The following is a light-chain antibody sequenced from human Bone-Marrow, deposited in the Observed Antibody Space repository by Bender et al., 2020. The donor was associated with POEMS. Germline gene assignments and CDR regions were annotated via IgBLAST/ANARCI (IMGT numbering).Light chain of an antibody. J-gene: IGLJ3*02. V-gene: IGLV2-23*01. Sequence: QSALTQPASVSGSPGQSITISCTGASGVVGTYNLVSWYQQHPGKAPKLIIFEGSQRPSGISRRFSAYKSGNSASLRISGVQAEDEADYYCCSFAGGYRWMFGGGTKVTVL. CDR3: CSFAGGYRWM. CDR2: EGS. CDR1: SGVVGTYNL.